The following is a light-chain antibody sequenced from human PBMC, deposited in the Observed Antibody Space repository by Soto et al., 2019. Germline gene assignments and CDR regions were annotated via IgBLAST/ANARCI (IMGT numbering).Light chain of an antibody. CDR1: QSVSSY. Sequence: EIVLTQFPATLSLSPGERATLSCRASQSVSSYLAWYQQKPGQAPRLLIYDASNRATGIPARFSGSGSGTDFTLTISSLEPEDFAVYYCQQRSNWPQVTFGQGTRLEMK. J-gene: IGKJ5*01. CDR2: DAS. V-gene: IGKV3-11*01. CDR3: QQRSNWPQVT.